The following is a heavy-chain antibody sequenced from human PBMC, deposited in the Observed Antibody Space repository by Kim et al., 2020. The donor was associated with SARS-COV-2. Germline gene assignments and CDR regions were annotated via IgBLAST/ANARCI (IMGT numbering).Heavy chain of an antibody. CDR3: ARGRPMDV. Sequence: GTTSYPQKFQGRDTMTRDTSTSTVYRELSSLRSEDTAMYYCARGRPMDVWGKGTTVTVSS. CDR2: GTT. V-gene: IGHV1-46*01. J-gene: IGHJ6*03.